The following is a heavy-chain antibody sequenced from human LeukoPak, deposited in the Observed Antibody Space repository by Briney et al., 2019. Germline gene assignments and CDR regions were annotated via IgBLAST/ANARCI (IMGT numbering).Heavy chain of an antibody. CDR2: IYTSGST. Sequence: SETLSLTCAVYGGSFSGYYWSWNRQPPGKGLEWIGYIYTSGSTNYNPSLKSRVTISVDTSKNQFSLKLSSVTAADTAVYYCARLGSSSDDYWGQGTLVTVSS. CDR3: ARLGSSSDDY. V-gene: IGHV4-4*09. CDR1: GGSFSGYY. J-gene: IGHJ4*02. D-gene: IGHD6-6*01.